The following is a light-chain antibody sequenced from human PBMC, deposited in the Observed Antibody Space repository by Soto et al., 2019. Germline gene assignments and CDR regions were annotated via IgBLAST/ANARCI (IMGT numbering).Light chain of an antibody. CDR3: QQDGSSPRT. Sequence: EIVLTQSPGTLSLSPGERATLSCRASQSVSSGYLAWYQQKPGQAPRLLIYGASSRATGIRDRFSGSGSGTDFTLTISSLEPEDCAVYYCQQDGSSPRTFGQGTQVQIK. CDR1: QSVSSGY. CDR2: GAS. V-gene: IGKV3-20*01. J-gene: IGKJ1*01.